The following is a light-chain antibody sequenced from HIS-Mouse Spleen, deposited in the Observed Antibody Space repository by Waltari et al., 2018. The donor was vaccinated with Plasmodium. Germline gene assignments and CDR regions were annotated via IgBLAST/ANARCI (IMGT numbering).Light chain of an antibody. J-gene: IGLJ3*02. V-gene: IGLV3-10*01. CDR2: EDS. CDR3: YSTDSSGNHRV. Sequence: SYELTQPPSVSVSQGQTARITCSGDALPNNYAYWYQQKSGQAPVLVIYEDSKRPSGIPERFSGSSSGTMATLTISGAQVEDEADYYCYSTDSSGNHRVFGGGTKLTVL. CDR1: ALPNNY.